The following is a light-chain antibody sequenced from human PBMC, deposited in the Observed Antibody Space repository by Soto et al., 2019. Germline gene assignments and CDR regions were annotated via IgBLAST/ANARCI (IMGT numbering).Light chain of an antibody. CDR2: KAS. V-gene: IGKV1-5*03. Sequence: DIQMTQSPSTLSASVGDRVTITCRASQSISSWLAWYQQKPGKAPNLLISKASSLESGVPSRFSGSGSGTEFTLTIRRLQPDDFATYYCQQYYIYSYTFGQGTKLEIK. J-gene: IGKJ2*01. CDR1: QSISSW. CDR3: QQYYIYSYT.